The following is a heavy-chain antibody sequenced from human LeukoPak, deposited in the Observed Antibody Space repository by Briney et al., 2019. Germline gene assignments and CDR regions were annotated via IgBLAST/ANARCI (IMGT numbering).Heavy chain of an antibody. CDR3: ARGGSYDSSGYLVY. J-gene: IGHJ4*02. CDR1: GGSISSSSYY. D-gene: IGHD3-22*01. CDR2: IYYSGST. V-gene: IGHV4-39*01. Sequence: PSETLSLTCTVSGGSISSSSYYWGWIRQPPGKGLEWIGSIYYSGSTYYNPSFKSRVTISVDTSKNQFSLKLSSVTAADTAVYYCARGGSYDSSGYLVYWGQGTLVTVSS.